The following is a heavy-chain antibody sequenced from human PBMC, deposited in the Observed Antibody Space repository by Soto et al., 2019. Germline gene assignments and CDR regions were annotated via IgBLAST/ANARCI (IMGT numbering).Heavy chain of an antibody. J-gene: IGHJ4*02. CDR1: GYTFTSYG. D-gene: IGHD3-3*01. Sequence: ASVKVSCKTSGYTFTSYGISWVRQAPGQGLEWMGWISTYHGNTNYAQKFQGRATMTTDTSTTTAYMELRSLKSDDTAVYYCARLLLLVWFEDYGGQGTLCNASS. V-gene: IGHV1-18*04. CDR2: ISTYHGNT. CDR3: ARLLLLVWFEDY.